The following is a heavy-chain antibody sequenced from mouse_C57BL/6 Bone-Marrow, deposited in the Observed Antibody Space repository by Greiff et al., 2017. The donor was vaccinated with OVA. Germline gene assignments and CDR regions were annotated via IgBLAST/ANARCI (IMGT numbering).Heavy chain of an antibody. CDR1: GYTFTDYE. V-gene: IGHV1-15*01. J-gene: IGHJ3*01. CDR3: TRSPLYYDYDDGFAY. CDR2: IDPETGGT. D-gene: IGHD2-4*01. Sequence: VQLQQSGAELVRPGASVTLSCKASGYTFTDYEMHWVKQTPVHGLEWIGAIDPETGGTAYTQKFKGKAILTADKSSSTAYMELRSLTSEDSAVYYCTRSPLYYDYDDGFAYWGQGTLVTVSA.